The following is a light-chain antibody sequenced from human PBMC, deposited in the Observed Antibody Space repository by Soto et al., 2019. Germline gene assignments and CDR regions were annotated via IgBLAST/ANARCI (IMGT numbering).Light chain of an antibody. V-gene: IGLV2-14*01. CDR3: SSYTSISTYV. J-gene: IGLJ1*01. CDR1: SSDVGGYNY. Sequence: QSALTQPASVSGSPGQSITIPCTGTSSDVGGYNYVSWYQQHPGKAPKLMIYGVRNRPSGVSNRFSGSKSVNTASLTISGLQAEDEADYYCSSYTSISTYVFGTGTKVTVL. CDR2: GVR.